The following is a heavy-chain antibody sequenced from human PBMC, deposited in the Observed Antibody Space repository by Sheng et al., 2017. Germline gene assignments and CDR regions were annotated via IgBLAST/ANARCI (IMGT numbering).Heavy chain of an antibody. CDR3: ARVAAEYQRLYYYYYMDV. V-gene: IGHV3-7*01. Sequence: EVQLVESGGGLVQPGGSLRLSCAASGFTFSSYWMSWVRQAPGKGLEWVANIKQDGSEKYYVDSVKGRFTISRDNAKNSLYLQMNSLRAEDTAVYYCARVAAEYQRLYYYYYMDVWGKGTTVTVSS. J-gene: IGHJ6*03. CDR2: IKQDGSEK. CDR1: GFTFSSYW. D-gene: IGHD2-2*01.